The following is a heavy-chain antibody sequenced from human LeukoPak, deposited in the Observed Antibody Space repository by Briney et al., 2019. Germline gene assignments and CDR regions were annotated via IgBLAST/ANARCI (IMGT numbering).Heavy chain of an antibody. V-gene: IGHV3-13*04. CDR2: ISPAGDT. CDR1: GFTFSSHD. CDR3: ARGMGATTQALFDS. Sequence: PGESLRLSCAASGFTFSSHDMHWVRQVTGKGLEYISTISPAGDTYYAASVKGRFTISRENAKDSLYLHMNGLRAGDTAVYYCARGMGATTQALFDSWGQGALVAVSS. D-gene: IGHD1-26*01. J-gene: IGHJ4*02.